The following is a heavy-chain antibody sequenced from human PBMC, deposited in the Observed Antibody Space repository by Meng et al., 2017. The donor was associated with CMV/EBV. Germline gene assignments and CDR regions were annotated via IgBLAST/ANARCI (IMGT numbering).Heavy chain of an antibody. CDR1: GGSFSGYY. CDR2: INHSGST. J-gene: IGHJ4*02. V-gene: IGHV4-34*01. D-gene: IGHD2-2*01. CDR3: ARGAHCSSTSCYNI. Sequence: SETLSLTCAVYGGSFSGYYWSWIRQPPGKGLEWIGEINHSGSTNYNPSLKSRVTISVDTSKNQFSLKLSSVTAADTAVYYCARGAHCSSTSCYNIWGQETLVTVSS.